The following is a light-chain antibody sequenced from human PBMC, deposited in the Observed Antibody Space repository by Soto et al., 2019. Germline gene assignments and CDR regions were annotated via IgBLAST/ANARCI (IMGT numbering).Light chain of an antibody. CDR2: DAS. Sequence: EIVLTQSPATLSLSPGERATLSCRASQSVSSYLAWYQQKPGQAPRLLIYDASNRATGIPARFSGSGSGTAFTLTISSLATEDFAVYYGQQRSNWPHLTFGGGTKVEIK. J-gene: IGKJ4*01. CDR1: QSVSSY. CDR3: QQRSNWPHLT. V-gene: IGKV3-11*01.